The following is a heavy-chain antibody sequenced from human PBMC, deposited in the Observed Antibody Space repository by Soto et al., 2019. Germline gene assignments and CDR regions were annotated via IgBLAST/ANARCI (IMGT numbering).Heavy chain of an antibody. CDR2: ISASGVST. Sequence: PGGSLRLSGSASGFSFSSYAIGWVRQAPWKGLEWVSTISASGVSTYHADSVQGRFTVSRDNSKNTLYLQMNSLRVEDTAFYYCWNDPRWQPRAARQHMANQAIDYLGQGTLVTVCS. V-gene: IGHV3-23*01. CDR3: WNDPRWQPRAARQHMANQAIDY. CDR1: GFSFSSYA. J-gene: IGHJ4*02. D-gene: IGHD2-21*01.